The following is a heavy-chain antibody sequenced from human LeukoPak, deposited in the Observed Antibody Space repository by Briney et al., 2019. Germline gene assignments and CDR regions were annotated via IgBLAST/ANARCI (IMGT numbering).Heavy chain of an antibody. CDR1: GFTFSSYS. J-gene: IGHJ4*02. V-gene: IGHV3-30-3*01. Sequence: PGGSLRLSCAASGFTFSSYSLHWVRQAPGKGLEWVAFIRFDGSDKYYADSVKGRFTISRDNAKNTLYLQMNSLKPEDTAVYYCARDYSSSWYCDYWGQGTLVSVSS. D-gene: IGHD6-13*01. CDR3: ARDYSSSWYCDY. CDR2: IRFDGSDK.